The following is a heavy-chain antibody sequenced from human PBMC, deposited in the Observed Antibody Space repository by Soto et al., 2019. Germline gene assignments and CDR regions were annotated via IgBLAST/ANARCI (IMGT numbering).Heavy chain of an antibody. V-gene: IGHV3-53*01. CDR1: GFTVSSNY. D-gene: IGHD6-19*01. CDR2: IYSGGST. J-gene: IGHJ3*02. CDR3: ARTYIIHSSGWYRFDAFDI. Sequence: GGSLRLSCAASGFTVSSNYMSWVLQAPGKGLEWVSVIYSGGSTYYADSVKGRFTISRDNSKNTLYLQMNSLRAEDTAVYYCARTYIIHSSGWYRFDAFDIWGQGTMVTVSS.